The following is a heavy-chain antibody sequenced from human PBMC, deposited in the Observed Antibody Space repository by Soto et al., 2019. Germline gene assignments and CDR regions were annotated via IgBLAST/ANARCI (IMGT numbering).Heavy chain of an antibody. J-gene: IGHJ4*02. V-gene: IGHV3-7*01. CDR1: GFTFSSYW. CDR3: ARDPSVLSTNGVCLDY. CDR2: IKQDGSEK. Sequence: GGSLRLSCAASGFTFSSYWMSWVRQAPGKGLEWVANIKQDGSEKYYVDSVKGRFTISRDNAKNSLYLQMNSLRAEDTAVYYCARDPSVLSTNGVCLDYWGQGTLVTVSS. D-gene: IGHD2-8*01.